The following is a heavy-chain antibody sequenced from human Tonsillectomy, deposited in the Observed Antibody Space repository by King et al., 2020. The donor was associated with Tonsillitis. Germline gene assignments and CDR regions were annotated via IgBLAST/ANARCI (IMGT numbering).Heavy chain of an antibody. V-gene: IGHV3-21*01. Sequence: EVQLVESGGGLVKPVGSLRLSCAASGFTFSSYSMNWVRQAPGKGLEWVSSISSSSSYIYYADSVKGRFTISRDNAKSSLYLQMNSLRAEDTAVYYCARDRGGVVVAAFDYWGQGTLVTVSS. CDR2: ISSSSSYI. J-gene: IGHJ4*02. CDR3: ARDRGGVVVAAFDY. CDR1: GFTFSSYS. D-gene: IGHD2-15*01.